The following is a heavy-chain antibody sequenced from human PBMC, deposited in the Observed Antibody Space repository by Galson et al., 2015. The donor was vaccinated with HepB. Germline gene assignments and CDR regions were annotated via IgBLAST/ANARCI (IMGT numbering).Heavy chain of an antibody. V-gene: IGHV3-48*04. CDR1: GFTFSSYS. D-gene: IGHD3-22*01. CDR2: ISSSSSTI. CDR3: ARVAPPGTYYYDPFDY. J-gene: IGHJ4*02. Sequence: SLRLSCAASGFTFSSYSMNWVRQAPGKGLEWVSYISSSSSTIYYADSVKGRFTISRDNAKNSLYLQMNSLRAEDTAVYYCARVAPPGTYYYDPFDYWGQGTLVTVSS.